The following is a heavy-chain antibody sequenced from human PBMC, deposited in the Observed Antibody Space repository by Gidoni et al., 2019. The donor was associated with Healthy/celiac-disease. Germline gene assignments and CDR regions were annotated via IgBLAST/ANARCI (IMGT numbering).Heavy chain of an antibody. J-gene: IGHJ4*02. CDR1: GYTFTSYY. V-gene: IGHV1-46*01. D-gene: IGHD3-22*01. CDR2: NKPSGGST. CDR3: ARDGGYDSSGSTPALYYFDY. Sequence: QVQLVQSGAEVKKPGASVKLSCKASGYTFTSYYMHWVRQAPGQGLECMGINKPSGGSTSYAQKFQGRVTMTRDTSTSTVYMELSSLRSEDTAVYYCARDGGYDSSGSTPALYYFDYWGQGTLVTVSS.